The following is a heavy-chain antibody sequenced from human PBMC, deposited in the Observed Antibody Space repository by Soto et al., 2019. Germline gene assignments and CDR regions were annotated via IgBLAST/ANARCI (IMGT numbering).Heavy chain of an antibody. J-gene: IGHJ4*02. Sequence: QVQLVQSGAEVKKPGSSVKVSCKASAGTFSSYAISWVRQAPGQGLEWMGGIIPIFGTANYAQKFQGRVTTTADESTSTAYIELSSLRSDHTGVYYCARSHPDYGGNLPLDYWGQGTLVTVSS. CDR2: IIPIFGTA. CDR3: ARSHPDYGGNLPLDY. CDR1: AGTFSSYA. D-gene: IGHD4-17*01. V-gene: IGHV1-69*12.